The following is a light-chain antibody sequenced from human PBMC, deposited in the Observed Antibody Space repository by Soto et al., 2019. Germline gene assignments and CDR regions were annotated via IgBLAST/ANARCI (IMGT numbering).Light chain of an antibody. CDR1: QSVSSSY. V-gene: IGKV3-20*01. J-gene: IGKJ1*01. CDR3: QQYSSSPWT. CDR2: GAS. Sequence: EIVLTQSPGTLSLSPGARATLSCRASQSVSSSYLAWYQQKPGQAPRLLIYGASSRATGIPDRFSVSGSGTDFTLTISRLEPEDFAVYYCQQYSSSPWTFGQGTKVEIK.